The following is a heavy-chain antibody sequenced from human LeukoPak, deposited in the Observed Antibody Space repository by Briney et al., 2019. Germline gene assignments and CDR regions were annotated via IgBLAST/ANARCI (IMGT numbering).Heavy chain of an antibody. V-gene: IGHV1-2*02. J-gene: IGHJ6*03. D-gene: IGHD1-26*01. CDR1: GYTFTGYY. Sequence: ASVKVSCKASGYTFTGYYMHWVQQAPGQGLEWMGWINPNSGGTNYAQKFQGRVTMTRDTSISTAYMELSRLRSDDTAVYYCARDFGEMGEWELVRYYYYYMDVWGKGTTVTVSS. CDR2: INPNSGGT. CDR3: ARDFGEMGEWELVRYYYYYMDV.